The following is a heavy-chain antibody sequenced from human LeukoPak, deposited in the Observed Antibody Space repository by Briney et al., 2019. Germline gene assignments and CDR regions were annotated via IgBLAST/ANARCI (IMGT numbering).Heavy chain of an antibody. J-gene: IGHJ4*02. CDR1: GGSFSGYY. D-gene: IGHD3-10*01. CDR3: ARVAGGSGSYFY. CDR2: INHSGST. Sequence: SETLSLTCAVYGGSFSGYYWSWIRQPPGKGLEWIGEINHSGSTNYNPSLKSRVTISVDTSKNQFSLKLSSVTAADTAVYYCARVAGGSGSYFYWGQGTLVTVSS. V-gene: IGHV4-34*01.